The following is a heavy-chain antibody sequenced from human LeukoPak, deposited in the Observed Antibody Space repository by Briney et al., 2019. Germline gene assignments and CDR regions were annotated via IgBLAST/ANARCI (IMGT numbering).Heavy chain of an antibody. CDR3: AKGSKGTYDY. CDR1: GFTFSSGV. CDR2: IIGNGGSR. Sequence: PGGSLRLSCVASGFTFSSGVMAWVRQAPGKGLEWVSSIIGNGGSRYYADSVKGRVTISRDNSKNTLYLQIYSLRAEDTAIYYCAKGSKGTYDYWGQGTLVTVSS. V-gene: IGHV3-23*01. J-gene: IGHJ4*02.